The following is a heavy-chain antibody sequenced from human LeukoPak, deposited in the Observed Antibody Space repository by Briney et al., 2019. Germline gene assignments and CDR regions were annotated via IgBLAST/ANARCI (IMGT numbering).Heavy chain of an antibody. CDR3: ARPRFPYYRLSGPDYYYMDV. D-gene: IGHD3-10*01. V-gene: IGHV1-69*06. J-gene: IGHJ6*03. Sequence: ASVKVSCKASGGTFSNYAISWVRQAPGQGREWMGGIIPIFHTTNYAQKFQGRVTITADKSTTTAYMELSSLKSEDTAVYYCARPRFPYYRLSGPDYYYMDVWGKGTTVTVSS. CDR2: IIPIFHTT. CDR1: GGTFSNYA.